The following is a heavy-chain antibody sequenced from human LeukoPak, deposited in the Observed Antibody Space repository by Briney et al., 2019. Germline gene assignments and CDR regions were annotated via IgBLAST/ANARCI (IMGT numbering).Heavy chain of an antibody. Sequence: SVKVSCKASGGSFRRYAFAWVRQAPGQGLEWMGGIMPVLDAGSYAQGFQGRVTITADRSTSTAYMELRSLRPEDTALYYCAARDNGNDLLSYHAMDVWGNGTTVTVSS. D-gene: IGHD1-1*01. CDR3: AARDNGNDLLSYHAMDV. CDR2: IMPVLDAG. V-gene: IGHV1-69*06. J-gene: IGHJ6*04. CDR1: GGSFRRYA.